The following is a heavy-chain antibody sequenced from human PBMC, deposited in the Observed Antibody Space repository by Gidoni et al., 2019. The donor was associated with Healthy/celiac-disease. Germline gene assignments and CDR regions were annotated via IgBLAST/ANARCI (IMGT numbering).Heavy chain of an antibody. CDR1: GFTFSSYG. J-gene: IGHJ6*03. Sequence: QVQLVESGGGVVQPGRSLRLSCAASGFTFSSYGMHWVRQAPGKGLEWVAVIWYDGSNKYYADSVKGRFTISRDNSKNTLYLQMNSLRAEDTAVYYCARRGRSSSRPGYYYYYYMDVWGKGTTVTVSS. V-gene: IGHV3-33*01. D-gene: IGHD6-6*01. CDR3: ARRGRSSSRPGYYYYYYMDV. CDR2: IWYDGSNK.